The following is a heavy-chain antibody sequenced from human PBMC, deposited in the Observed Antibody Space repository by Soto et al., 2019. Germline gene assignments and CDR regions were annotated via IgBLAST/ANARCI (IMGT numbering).Heavy chain of an antibody. CDR2: VSGGAGST. D-gene: IGHD6-6*01. V-gene: IGHV3-23*01. CDR1: GFTFSNSA. J-gene: IGHJ6*02. CDR3: AKDGIAARNYYYYYGMDV. Sequence: GGSLRLSCAASGFTFSNSAMSWVRQAPRKGLEWVSAVSGGAGSTYYADSVKGRFTISRDNSQNTLYLQMNSLRAEDTAVYYCAKDGIAARNYYYYYGMDVWGQGTTVTVSS.